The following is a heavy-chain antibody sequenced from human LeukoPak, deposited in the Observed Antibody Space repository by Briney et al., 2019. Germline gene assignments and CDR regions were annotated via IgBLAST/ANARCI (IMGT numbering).Heavy chain of an antibody. CDR1: GFMFSSYS. V-gene: IGHV3-21*01. D-gene: IGHD6-19*01. CDR3: ARVSSTAVAGFDY. J-gene: IGHJ4*02. CDR2: ITSESAHI. Sequence: KPGGSLRLSCAASGFMFSSYSMSWVRQAPGKGLDWVSSITSESAHIFYADSVKGRFTISRDNAKNSLYLQMNSLRAEDTAVYYCARVSSTAVAGFDYWGQGTLVTVSS.